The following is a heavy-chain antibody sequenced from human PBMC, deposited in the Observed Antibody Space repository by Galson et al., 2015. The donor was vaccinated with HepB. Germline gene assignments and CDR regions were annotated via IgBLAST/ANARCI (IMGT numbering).Heavy chain of an antibody. J-gene: IGHJ4*01. CDR1: GFTFSGYG. D-gene: IGHD6-6*01. V-gene: IGHV3-33*01. CDR3: VREQTMAARQTKYYFDS. CDR2: IWYDTSKE. Sequence: SLRLSCAASGFTFSGYGMHWVRQAPGKGLEWVAVIWYDTSKEYYADSVRGRFTISRDNSRNTVFLQMNSLRAEDTALYYCVREQTMAARQTKYYFDSWGHGTLVTVSS.